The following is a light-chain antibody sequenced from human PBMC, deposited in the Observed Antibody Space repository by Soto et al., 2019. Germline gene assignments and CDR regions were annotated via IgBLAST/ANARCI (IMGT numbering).Light chain of an antibody. V-gene: IGLV2-14*01. J-gene: IGLJ1*01. CDR1: SSDVGGYNY. CDR3: SSYTHSVLYV. Sequence: QSALTQPASVSGSPGQSITISCTGTSSDVGGYNYVSWFQQHPGKAPNLIIYEVSNRPSGISNRFSGSKSGNTASLTISGLQAEDEADYYCSSYTHSVLYVFGSGTKVTVL. CDR2: EVS.